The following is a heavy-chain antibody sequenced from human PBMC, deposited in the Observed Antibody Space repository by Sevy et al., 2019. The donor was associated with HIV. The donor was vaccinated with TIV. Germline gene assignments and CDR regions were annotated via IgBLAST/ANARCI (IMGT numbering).Heavy chain of an antibody. CDR2: IYYNGHI. V-gene: IGHV4-59*08. CDR1: GGSITSLY. D-gene: IGHD1-26*01. Sequence: SETLSLTCTVSGGSITSLYWNWIRQPPGKGLEWIANIYYNGHINYNPSLKSRVTLSLDKSKNQFSLRLSSVTAADTAMYYCAGENAWGRGYSWGQGTLVTVSS. J-gene: IGHJ4*02. CDR3: AGENAWGRGYS.